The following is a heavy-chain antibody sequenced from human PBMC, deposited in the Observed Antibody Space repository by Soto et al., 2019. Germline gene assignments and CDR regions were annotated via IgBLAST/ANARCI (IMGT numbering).Heavy chain of an antibody. Sequence: QVQLQQSGPGLVKPSQTLSLTCAISGDSVSSNRAAWNWIRQSPSRGLEWLGRTYYRSKWSSAYALSVRSRITNTPDAAKNQFSGQLNSVTAEDTAVYYCTRDTSGWYLDSWGQRSLVTVSS. CDR2: TYYRSKWSS. D-gene: IGHD6-25*01. CDR1: GDSVSSNRAA. V-gene: IGHV6-1*01. J-gene: IGHJ4*02. CDR3: TRDTSGWYLDS.